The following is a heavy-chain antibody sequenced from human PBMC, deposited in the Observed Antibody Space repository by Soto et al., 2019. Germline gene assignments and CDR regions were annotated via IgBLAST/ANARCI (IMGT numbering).Heavy chain of an antibody. D-gene: IGHD1-7*01. Sequence: PSQTLSLTCAMSGDSVSSNSAAWNWIRLSPSRGLEWLASTYYRSRWYNDYAVSVRSRITVNPDTSKNQFSLQLTSVTPEDTAVYYCAGTTSHQWYYMDVWGKGTTVTVSS. CDR2: TYYRSRWYN. CDR1: GDSVSSNSAA. J-gene: IGHJ6*03. CDR3: AGTTSHQWYYMDV. V-gene: IGHV6-1*01.